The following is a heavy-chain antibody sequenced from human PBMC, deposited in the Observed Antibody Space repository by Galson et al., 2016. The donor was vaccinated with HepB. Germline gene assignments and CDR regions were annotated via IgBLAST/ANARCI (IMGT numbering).Heavy chain of an antibody. J-gene: IGHJ5*02. D-gene: IGHD3-3*01. V-gene: IGHV1-3*01. CDR2: IKAGNGDT. CDR1: GFTFTKYA. Sequence: SVKVSCKASGFTFTKYAFHWVRQAPGQRLEWMGCIKAGNGDTHYSQKFQARVNITRDTSASTAYMMLASLTSEDTAIYYCARSWSGYYGNWIDPWGRGTLVTVSS. CDR3: ARSWSGYYGNWIDP.